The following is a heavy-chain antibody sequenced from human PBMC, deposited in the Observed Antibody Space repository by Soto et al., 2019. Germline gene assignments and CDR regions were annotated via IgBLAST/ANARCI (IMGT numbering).Heavy chain of an antibody. J-gene: IGHJ4*02. CDR2: IYYSGST. D-gene: IGHD3-22*01. V-gene: IGHV4-39*01. Sequence: SETLSLTCTVSGGSISSSSYYWGWIRQPPGKGLEWIGSIYYSGSTYYNPSLKSRVTISVDTSKNQFSLKLSSVTAADTAVYYCARWDSDYYDSSGYYFAGPIDFWGQGISVTVSS. CDR1: GGSISSSSYY. CDR3: ARWDSDYYDSSGYYFAGPIDF.